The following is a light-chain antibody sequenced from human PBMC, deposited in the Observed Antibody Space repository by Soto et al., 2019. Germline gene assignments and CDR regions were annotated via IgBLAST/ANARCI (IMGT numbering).Light chain of an antibody. V-gene: IGLV1-40*01. CDR1: SSNLGAGYD. Sequence: QSVLTQPPSASGTPGQRVTISCSGNSSNLGAGYDVHWYQQLPGAAPKLVIFGNRNRPSGVPERFSGSKSGTSASLAITGLQAEDEADYYCQAYDYSLTASVFGGATKVTVL. J-gene: IGLJ3*02. CDR3: QAYDYSLTASV. CDR2: GNR.